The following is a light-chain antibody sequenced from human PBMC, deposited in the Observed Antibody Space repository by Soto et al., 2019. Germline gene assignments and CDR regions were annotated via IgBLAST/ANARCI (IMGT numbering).Light chain of an antibody. CDR2: GAS. V-gene: IGKV3-20*01. J-gene: IGKJ4*01. Sequence: EIVMTQSPATLSVSPGERATLSCRASHSFTSNLAWYQQKPGQAPRLLIYGASSRATGIPDRFSGSGSGTDFTLTISRLEPEDFAVYYCQQYGSSLTFGGGTKVDIK. CDR1: HSFTSN. CDR3: QQYGSSLT.